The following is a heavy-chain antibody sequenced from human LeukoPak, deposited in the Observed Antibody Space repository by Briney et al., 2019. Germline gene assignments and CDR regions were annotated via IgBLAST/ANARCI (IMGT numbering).Heavy chain of an antibody. CDR1: GFTFDDYA. V-gene: IGHV3-9*01. CDR2: ISWNSGSI. D-gene: IGHD1-26*01. CDR3: AKDRLGATGGYFQH. Sequence: QPGGSLRLSCAASGFTFDDYAMHWVRQAPGKGLEWVSGISWNSGSIGYADSVKGRFTISRDNSKNSLYLQMNSLRAEDTALYYCAKDRLGATGGYFQHWGQGTLVTVSS. J-gene: IGHJ1*01.